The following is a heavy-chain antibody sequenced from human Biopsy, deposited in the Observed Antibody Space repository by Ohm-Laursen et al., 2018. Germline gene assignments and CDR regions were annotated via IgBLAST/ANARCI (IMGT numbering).Heavy chain of an antibody. CDR3: ASRGLVMASDYYFDD. D-gene: IGHD3/OR15-3a*01. CDR1: GVYISDYY. V-gene: IGHV4-59*08. Sequence: GTLSLTCSVSGVYISDYYWSWIRQPPGRGLEWVGSIYYSGSPNYNPSLKSRVTIPADTSKSQLSLHITSVTAADTAVYYCASRGLVMASDYYFDDWGQGTLVTVSS. CDR2: IYYSGSP. J-gene: IGHJ4*02.